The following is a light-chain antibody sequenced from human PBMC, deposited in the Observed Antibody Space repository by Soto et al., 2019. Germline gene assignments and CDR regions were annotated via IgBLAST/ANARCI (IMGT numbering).Light chain of an antibody. CDR2: EVN. J-gene: IGLJ1*01. V-gene: IGLV2-18*01. CDR3: SLYISGSTYV. Sequence: QSVLTQPPSVSGSPGQSVTISCTGTSSDVGSYNRLCWYQQPPGTAPKLIMYEVNTRPSGVPDRVSGSKSGSTASLTISGLQAEDEADYYCSLYISGSTYVFGTGTKVTVL. CDR1: SSDVGSYNR.